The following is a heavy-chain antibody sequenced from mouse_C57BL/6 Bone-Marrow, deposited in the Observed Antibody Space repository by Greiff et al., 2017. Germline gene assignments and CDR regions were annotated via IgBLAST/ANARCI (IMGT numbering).Heavy chain of an antibody. D-gene: IGHD2-4*01. Sequence: VQLQQPGAELVMPGASVKLSCKASGYTFTSYWMHWVKQRPGQGLEWIGEIDPSDSYTNYNQKFKGKSTLTVDKSSSTAYMQLSSLTSEDSAVYYCAVYYDYDEDFDDWGQGTTLTVSS. CDR1: GYTFTSYW. J-gene: IGHJ2*01. V-gene: IGHV1-69*01. CDR3: AVYYDYDEDFDD. CDR2: IDPSDSYT.